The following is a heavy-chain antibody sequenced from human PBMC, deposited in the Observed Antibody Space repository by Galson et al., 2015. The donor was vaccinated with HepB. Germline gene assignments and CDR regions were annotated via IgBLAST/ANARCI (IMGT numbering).Heavy chain of an antibody. CDR2: ISAYNGNT. J-gene: IGHJ3*02. V-gene: IGHV1-18*04. D-gene: IGHD3-3*01. CDR3: ARRRGFLEWFNAFDI. Sequence: SVKVSCKASGYTFTSYGISWVRQAPGQGLEWMGWISAYNGNTNYAQKLQGRVTMTTDTSTSTAYMELRSLRSDDTAVYYCARRRGFLEWFNAFDIWGQGTMVTVSS. CDR1: GYTFTSYG.